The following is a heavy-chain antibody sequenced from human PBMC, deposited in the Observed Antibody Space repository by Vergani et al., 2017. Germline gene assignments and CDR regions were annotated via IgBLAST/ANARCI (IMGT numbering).Heavy chain of an antibody. CDR1: GFTFSSYA. Sequence: EVQLLESGGGLVQPGGSLRLSCAASGFTFSSYAMSWVRQAPGKGLEWVSAISGSGSTIYYADSVKGRFTISRDNAKNSLYLQMNSLRAEDTAVYYCARGESDSGYFDYWGQGTMVTVSS. CDR2: ISGSGSTI. D-gene: IGHD1-26*01. J-gene: IGHJ4*03. V-gene: IGHV3-23*01. CDR3: ARGESDSGYFDY.